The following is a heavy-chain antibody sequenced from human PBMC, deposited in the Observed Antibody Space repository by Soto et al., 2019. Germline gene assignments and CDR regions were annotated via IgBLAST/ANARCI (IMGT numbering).Heavy chain of an antibody. CDR2: IYYRGST. CDR1: GGSISSYY. Sequence: QVQLQESGPGLVKPSETLSLTCTVSGGSISSYYWCWIRQPPGKGLEWMGYIYYRGSTNYKPPLKSRVSISVDTSKNQFSLKLSSVTAADTAMYYCARFNWYFDLWGRGTLVTVSS. J-gene: IGHJ2*01. V-gene: IGHV4-59*01. CDR3: ARFNWYFDL.